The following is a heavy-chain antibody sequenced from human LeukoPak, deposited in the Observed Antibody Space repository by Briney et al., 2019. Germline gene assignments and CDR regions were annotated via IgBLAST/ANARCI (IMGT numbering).Heavy chain of an antibody. D-gene: IGHD3-9*01. CDR3: ARDVYYDILTGYYPNWFDP. V-gene: IGHV3-NL1*01. J-gene: IGHJ5*02. Sequence: GGSLRLSCAASGFTFSRYAMHWVRQAPGKGLEWVSVLYSGGNTYYADSVQGRFTISRDNSKNTLYLQMNSLRAEDTAVYYCARDVYYDILTGYYPNWFDPWGQGTLVTVSS. CDR2: LYSGGNT. CDR1: GFTFSRYA.